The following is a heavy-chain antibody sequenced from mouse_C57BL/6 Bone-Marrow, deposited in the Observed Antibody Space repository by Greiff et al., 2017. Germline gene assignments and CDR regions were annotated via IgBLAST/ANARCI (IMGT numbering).Heavy chain of an antibody. J-gene: IGHJ3*01. CDR1: GYTFTSYG. CDR2: IYPRSGNT. D-gene: IGHD1-1*01. Sequence: KQSCKASGYTFTSYGISWVKQRTGQGLEWIGEIYPRSGNTYYNEKFKGKATLTADKSSSTAYMELRSLTSEDSAVYFCARSYYYGSSSAWFAYWGQGTLVTVSA. V-gene: IGHV1-81*01. CDR3: ARSYYYGSSSAWFAY.